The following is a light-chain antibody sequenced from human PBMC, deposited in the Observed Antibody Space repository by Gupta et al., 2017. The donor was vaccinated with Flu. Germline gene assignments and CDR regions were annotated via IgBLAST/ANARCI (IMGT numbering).Light chain of an antibody. CDR1: QIISNY. CDR2: TAS. V-gene: IGKV1-39*01. Sequence: PSSLSASVGDRVTITCRASQIISNYLHWYQQKSGQDPKLLIYTASTWKSGVPPRFSGSGSGTDFTLTIDSRQPEDFATYYCQQSFSNHGTFGPGTRLEVK. J-gene: IGKJ1*01. CDR3: QQSFSNHGT.